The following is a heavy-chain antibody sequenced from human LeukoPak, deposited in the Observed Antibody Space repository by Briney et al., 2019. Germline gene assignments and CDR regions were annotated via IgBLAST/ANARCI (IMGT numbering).Heavy chain of an antibody. CDR1: GFTFDDYA. CDR3: AKADVPAAFFSAFDI. V-gene: IGHV3-9*03. Sequence: PGRSLRLSCAASGFTFDDYAMHWVRQAPGKGLEWVSGISWNSGSIGYADSVKGRFTISRDNAKNSLYLQMNSLRAEDMALYDCAKADVPAAFFSAFDIWGQGTMVTVSS. J-gene: IGHJ3*02. D-gene: IGHD2-2*01. CDR2: ISWNSGSI.